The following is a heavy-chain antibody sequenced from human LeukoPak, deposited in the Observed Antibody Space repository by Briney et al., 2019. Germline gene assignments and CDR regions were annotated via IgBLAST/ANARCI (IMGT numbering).Heavy chain of an antibody. V-gene: IGHV1-2*02. Sequence: GSSVKLSCKASGYTFTGYYMHWVRQAPGQGLEWMGWINPNSGGTNYAQKFQGRVTMTRDTSISTAYMELSRLRSDDTAVYYCARRRVPAAIEDAYYYYYMDVWGKGTTVTVSS. D-gene: IGHD2-2*01. J-gene: IGHJ6*03. CDR2: INPNSGGT. CDR1: GYTFTGYY. CDR3: ARRRVPAAIEDAYYYYYMDV.